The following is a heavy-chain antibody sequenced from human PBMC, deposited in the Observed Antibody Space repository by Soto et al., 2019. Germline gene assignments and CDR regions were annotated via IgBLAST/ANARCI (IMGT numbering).Heavy chain of an antibody. V-gene: IGHV3-23*01. CDR1: GFTFSIYA. CDR3: ARVGAGWRCSYFDY. CDR2: ISASGHAT. Sequence: EVQLLESGGGLVQPGGSLRLSCAASGFTFSIYAMNWVRQAPGQGLEWISLISASGHATYYADSVKGRFTISRDNSKNTVYVPVNSLRADDTAVYCCARVGAGWRCSYFDYWGQGALVTVSS. J-gene: IGHJ4*02. D-gene: IGHD3-3*01.